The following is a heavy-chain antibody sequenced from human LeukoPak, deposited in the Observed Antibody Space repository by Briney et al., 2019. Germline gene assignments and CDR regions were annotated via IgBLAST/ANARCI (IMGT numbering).Heavy chain of an antibody. J-gene: IGHJ4*02. D-gene: IGHD1-1*01. Sequence: PGGSLRLSCGASGFIFRNYAMSWVRQAPGKGLEWVSIIYIGGSTYYADSVKGRFTISRDNSKNTLYLQMNSLRAEDTAAYYCARDTKNWGQGTLVTVSS. CDR1: GFIFRNYA. CDR3: ARDTKN. CDR2: IYIGGST. V-gene: IGHV3-53*01.